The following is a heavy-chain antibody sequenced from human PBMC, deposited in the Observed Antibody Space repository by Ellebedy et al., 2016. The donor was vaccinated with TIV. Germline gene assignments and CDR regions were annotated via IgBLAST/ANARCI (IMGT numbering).Heavy chain of an antibody. D-gene: IGHD3-16*01. Sequence: SETLSLXCAVYGGSFSGYYWSWIRQPPGRGLEWIGEINHSGSTNYNPSLKSRVTISVDTSKNQFSLKLNSVTAADTAVYYCARLGGQGLFYWGQGTLVAVSS. V-gene: IGHV4-34*01. CDR3: ARLGGQGLFY. J-gene: IGHJ4*02. CDR2: INHSGST. CDR1: GGSFSGYY.